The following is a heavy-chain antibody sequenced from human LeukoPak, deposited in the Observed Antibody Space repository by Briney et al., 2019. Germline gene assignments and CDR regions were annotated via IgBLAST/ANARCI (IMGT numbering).Heavy chain of an antibody. CDR2: FSGSGGST. V-gene: IGHV3-23*01. Sequence: PGGSLRLSCAVSGFIFSNYAMSWVRQAPGKGLQWVSAFSGSGGSTYYADSVKGRFTISRDNSKNSVYLQLNSLRPEDTAMYYCVSMVRGVGYWGQGTLVTVSS. CDR1: GFIFSNYA. D-gene: IGHD3-10*01. CDR3: VSMVRGVGY. J-gene: IGHJ4*02.